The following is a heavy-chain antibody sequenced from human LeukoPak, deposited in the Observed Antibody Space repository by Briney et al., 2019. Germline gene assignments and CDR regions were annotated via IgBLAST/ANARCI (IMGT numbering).Heavy chain of an antibody. CDR1: GYTFTNLD. Sequence: ASVRVSCKTTGYTFTNLDINWLRQAPGQGLEWMGWMSPNSGDTGYAQKFQGRVSMTRDIFKSTAYMELSSLRSEDTAIYYCASNPPNTGDFYYWGLGTLVTVSS. J-gene: IGHJ4*02. CDR3: ASNPPNTGDFYY. CDR2: MSPNSGDT. D-gene: IGHD1-1*01. V-gene: IGHV1-8*01.